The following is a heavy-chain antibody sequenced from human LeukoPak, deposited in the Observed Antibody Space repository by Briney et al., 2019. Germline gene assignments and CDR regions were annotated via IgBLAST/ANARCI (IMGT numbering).Heavy chain of an antibody. CDR3: AKDGLYDYVWGSYRSFDY. V-gene: IGHV3-23*01. D-gene: IGHD3-16*02. Sequence: PGGSLRLSCAASGFTFSSYEMNWVRQAPGKGLEWVSGISGSGSGTYYADSVKGRFTISRDNSKNTLYLQMNSLRADDTAVYYCAKDGLYDYVWGSYRSFDYWGQGTLVTVSS. CDR1: GFTFSSYE. J-gene: IGHJ4*02. CDR2: ISGSGSGT.